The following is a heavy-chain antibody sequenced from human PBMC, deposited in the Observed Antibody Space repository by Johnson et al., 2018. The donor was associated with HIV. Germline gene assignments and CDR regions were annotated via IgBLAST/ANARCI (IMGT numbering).Heavy chain of an antibody. CDR2: IWYDGSNK. V-gene: IGHV3-33*06. J-gene: IGHJ3*02. CDR1: GFTFSSYG. Sequence: QVQLVESGGGVVQPGRSLRLSCAASGFTFSSYGMHWVRQAPGKGLEWVAVIWYDGSNKYYADSVKGRFTISRDNSKNTLYLQMNSLRAEDTAVYYCAKDMGAYQLLYAFDIWGQGTMAIVSS. CDR3: AKDMGAYQLLYAFDI. D-gene: IGHD2-2*02.